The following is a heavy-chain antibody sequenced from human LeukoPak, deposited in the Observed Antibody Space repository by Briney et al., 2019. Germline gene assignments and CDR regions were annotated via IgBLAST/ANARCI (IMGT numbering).Heavy chain of an antibody. D-gene: IGHD6-19*01. V-gene: IGHV3-43*02. Sequence: GGSLRLSCAGPGFMFHDYAIHWVRQAPGKGLEWVSLISGDGGSTFYADSVKGRFTISRDNSKNSLYLQMNSLRSDDTALYYCARESESSGWYDYWGQGTLVTVFS. CDR2: ISGDGGST. J-gene: IGHJ4*02. CDR3: ARESESSGWYDY. CDR1: GFMFHDYA.